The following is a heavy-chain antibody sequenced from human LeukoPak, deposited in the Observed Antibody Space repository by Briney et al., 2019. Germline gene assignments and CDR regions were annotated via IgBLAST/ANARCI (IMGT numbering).Heavy chain of an antibody. CDR2: INPNSGGT. CDR3: ASRYCSSTSCYTAFDP. Sequence: ASVKVSCKASGYTFTGYYMHWVRQAPGQGLEWMGWINPNSGGTNYAQKFQGRVTMTRDTSISTAYMELSRLRSDDTAVYYCASRYCSSTSCYTAFDPWGQGTLVTVSS. J-gene: IGHJ5*02. D-gene: IGHD2-2*02. V-gene: IGHV1-2*02. CDR1: GYTFTGYY.